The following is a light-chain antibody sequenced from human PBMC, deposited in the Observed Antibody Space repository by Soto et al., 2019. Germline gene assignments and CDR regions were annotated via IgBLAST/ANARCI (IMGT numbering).Light chain of an antibody. J-gene: IGLJ1*01. CDR2: EVS. CDR3: SSYTSDDGRYV. V-gene: IGLV2-14*01. CDR1: NSDVGIYDF. Sequence: QSALTQPASVSGTPGQSITISCTGSNSDVGIYDFVSWYQHHPGRAPKLIVSEVSHRPSGVSNRFSGSKSGNTASLTISGVQSEDEADYYCSSYTSDDGRYVFGTGTKLTVL.